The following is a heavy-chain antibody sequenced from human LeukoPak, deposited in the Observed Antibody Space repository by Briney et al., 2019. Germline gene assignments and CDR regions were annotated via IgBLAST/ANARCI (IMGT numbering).Heavy chain of an antibody. D-gene: IGHD3-10*01. CDR1: GFTFSSYE. CDR3: ARDSSGSGRHYYYMDV. Sequence: GGSLRLSCAASGFTFSSYEMNWVRQAPGKGLEWVSYISSSGSTIYYADSVKGRFTISRDNAKNSLYLQMNSLRAEDTAVYYCARDSSGSGRHYYYMDVWGKGTTVTVSS. CDR2: ISSSGSTI. V-gene: IGHV3-48*03. J-gene: IGHJ6*03.